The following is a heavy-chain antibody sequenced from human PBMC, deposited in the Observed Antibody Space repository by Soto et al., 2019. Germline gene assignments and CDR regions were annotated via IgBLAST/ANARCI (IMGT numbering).Heavy chain of an antibody. CDR1: GYTFTDYY. D-gene: IGHD3-10*01. CDR3: ARGAILWFGELVAFDI. J-gene: IGHJ3*02. V-gene: IGHV1-2*04. Sequence: GASVKVSCKASGYTFTDYYMHWVRQAPGQGLEWMGWINPNSGGTNYAQKFQGWVTMTRDTSISTAYMELSRLRSDDTAVYYCARGAILWFGELVAFDIWGQGTMVTVSS. CDR2: INPNSGGT.